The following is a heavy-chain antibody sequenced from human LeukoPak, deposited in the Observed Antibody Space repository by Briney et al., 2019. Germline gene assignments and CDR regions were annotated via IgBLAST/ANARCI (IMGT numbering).Heavy chain of an antibody. CDR2: ISGSGGST. V-gene: IGHV3-23*01. CDR1: GFTFSSYA. Sequence: GGSLRLSCAASGFTFSSYAMSWVRQAPGKGLEWVSAISGSGGSTYYADSVKGRFTISRDNSKNTLYLQMNSLRAEDTAVYYCAKGKGYDYVWGSYPFFDSWGQGTLVSVSS. D-gene: IGHD3-16*02. J-gene: IGHJ4*02. CDR3: AKGKGYDYVWGSYPFFDS.